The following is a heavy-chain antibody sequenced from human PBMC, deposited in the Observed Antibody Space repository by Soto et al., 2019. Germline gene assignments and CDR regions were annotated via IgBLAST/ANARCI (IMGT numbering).Heavy chain of an antibody. CDR1: GFTFSDSY. V-gene: IGHV3-11*01. J-gene: IGHJ6*02. Sequence: GGSLRLSCAASGFTFSDSYISWIRQAPGKGLEWISYITFSGNTVYYADSLKGRFTISRDNAKNSLYLQMNRLRAEDTAVYYCARVSWREKYGMDVWGQGTTVTVSS. CDR2: ITFSGNTV. CDR3: ARVSWREKYGMDV.